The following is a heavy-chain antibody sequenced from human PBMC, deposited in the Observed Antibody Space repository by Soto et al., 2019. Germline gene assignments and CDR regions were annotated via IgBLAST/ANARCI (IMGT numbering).Heavy chain of an antibody. CDR3: AKDVEEHARVGGMGV. J-gene: IGHJ6*02. V-gene: IGHV3-30*18. CDR2: ISYDGSNK. CDR1: GFTFSSYG. Sequence: PGGSLRLSCAASGFTFSSYGMHWVRQAPGKGLEWVAVISYDGSNKYYADSVKGRFTISRDNSKNTLYLQMNSLRAEDTAVYYCAKDVEEHARVGGMGVWGQGTTVTV. D-gene: IGHD6-6*01.